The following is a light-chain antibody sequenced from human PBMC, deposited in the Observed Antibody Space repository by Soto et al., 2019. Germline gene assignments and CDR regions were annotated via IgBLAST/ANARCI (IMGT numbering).Light chain of an antibody. J-gene: IGKJ1*01. CDR2: LGS. CDR3: MQALHTPPK. Sequence: DIVMTQSPLSLPVTPGEPASISCRSSQSLLHSNGYNYWDWYLQKPGQSAQLLIYLGSNRASGVPDRFSGSASNTDFTLKISRVEAEDVGIYYCMQALHTPPKFGQGTQEEIK. CDR1: QSLLHSNGYNY. V-gene: IGKV2-28*01.